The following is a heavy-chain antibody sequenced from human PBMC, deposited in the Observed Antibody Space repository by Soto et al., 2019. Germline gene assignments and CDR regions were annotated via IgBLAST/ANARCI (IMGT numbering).Heavy chain of an antibody. Sequence: QVQLQESGPGLVKPSETLSLTCTVSGGSVSSGSYCWSWIRQPPGKGLEWIGYIYYSGSTNYNPSLKSRVTISVDTSKNQFSLKLSSVTAADTAVYYCARERYGDYVPLDYWGQGTLVTVSS. CDR3: ARERYGDYVPLDY. V-gene: IGHV4-61*01. J-gene: IGHJ4*02. D-gene: IGHD4-17*01. CDR1: GGSVSSGSYC. CDR2: IYYSGST.